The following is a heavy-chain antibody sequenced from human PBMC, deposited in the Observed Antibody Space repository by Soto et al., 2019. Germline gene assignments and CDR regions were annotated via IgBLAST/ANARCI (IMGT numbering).Heavy chain of an antibody. CDR1: GYTFTSYG. CDR2: IIPIFGTA. J-gene: IGHJ3*02. V-gene: IGHV1-69*13. D-gene: IGHD1-26*01. CDR3: ARSREKLLRDAFDI. Sequence: QVQLVQSGAEVKKPGASVKVSCKASGYTFTSYGISWVRQAPGQGLEWMGGIIPIFGTANYAQKFQGRVTITADESTSTAYMELSSLRSEDTAVYYCARSREKLLRDAFDIWGQGTMVTVSS.